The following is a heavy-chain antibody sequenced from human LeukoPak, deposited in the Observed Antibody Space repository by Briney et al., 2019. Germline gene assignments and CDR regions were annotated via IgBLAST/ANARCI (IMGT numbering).Heavy chain of an antibody. Sequence: PSETLSLTCTVSGGSIGSHYWSWIRQPPGKGLEWVGYIYYSGSTNYNPSLKSRVTISVDTSKNQFSLKLSSVTAADTAVYYCARDNVVPAANWFDPWGQGTLVTVSS. CDR2: IYYSGST. CDR3: ARDNVVPAANWFDP. J-gene: IGHJ5*02. CDR1: GGSIGSHY. V-gene: IGHV4-59*11. D-gene: IGHD2-2*01.